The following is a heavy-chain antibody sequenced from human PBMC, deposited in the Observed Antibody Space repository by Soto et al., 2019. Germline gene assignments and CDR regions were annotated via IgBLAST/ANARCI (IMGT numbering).Heavy chain of an antibody. CDR1: GYTFTSYY. Sequence: ASVKVSCKASGYTFTSYYMHWVRQAPGQGLEWMGWINPNSGGTNYAQKFQGWVTMTRDTSISTAYMELSRLRSDDTAVYYCARGRVVTRYNWFDPWGQGTLVTVSS. J-gene: IGHJ5*02. D-gene: IGHD3-3*01. CDR3: ARGRVVTRYNWFDP. V-gene: IGHV1-2*04. CDR2: INPNSGGT.